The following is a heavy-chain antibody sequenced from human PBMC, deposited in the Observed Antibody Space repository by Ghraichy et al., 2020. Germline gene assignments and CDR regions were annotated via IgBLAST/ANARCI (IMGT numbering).Heavy chain of an antibody. CDR3: ARDHPMPGVRWQLPSGFFDY. D-gene: IGHD2-15*01. CDR1: GGSISSYY. V-gene: IGHV4-4*07. CDR2: IYTSGST. Sequence: SETLSLTCTVSGGSISSYYWSWIRQPAGKGLEWIGRIYTSGSTNYNPSLKSRVTMSVDTSKNQFSLKLSSVTAADTAVYYCARDHPMPGVRWQLPSGFFDYWGQGTLVTVSS. J-gene: IGHJ4*02.